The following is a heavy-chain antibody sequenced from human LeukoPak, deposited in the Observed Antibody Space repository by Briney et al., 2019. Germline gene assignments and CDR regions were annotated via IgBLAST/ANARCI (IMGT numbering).Heavy chain of an antibody. CDR2: IWYDGSKK. CDR1: GFTFSSYG. CDR3: ARDLAARHFDY. Sequence: GRSLRLSCEASGFTFSSYGMHWVRQAPDKGLERVAVIWYDGSKKYYADSVKGRFTISRDNSKNTLYLQMNSLRGEDTAVYYCARDLAARHFDYWGQGTLVTVSS. V-gene: IGHV3-33*01. J-gene: IGHJ4*02. D-gene: IGHD6-6*01.